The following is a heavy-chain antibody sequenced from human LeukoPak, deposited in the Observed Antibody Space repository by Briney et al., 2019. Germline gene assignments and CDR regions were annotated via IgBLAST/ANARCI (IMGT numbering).Heavy chain of an antibody. V-gene: IGHV4-59*01. Sequence: SETLSLTCTVSGGSISSYYWSWIRQPPGKGLEWIGYIYYSGSTNYKPSLKSRVTISVDTSKNQFSLKLSSVTAADTAVYYCAREGWYYYDSSGENAFDIWGQGTMVTVSS. CDR2: IYYSGST. D-gene: IGHD3-22*01. CDR3: AREGWYYYDSSGENAFDI. CDR1: GGSISSYY. J-gene: IGHJ3*02.